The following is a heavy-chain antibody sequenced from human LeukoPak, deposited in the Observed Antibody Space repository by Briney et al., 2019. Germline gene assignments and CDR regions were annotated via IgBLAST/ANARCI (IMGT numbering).Heavy chain of an antibody. J-gene: IGHJ1*01. V-gene: IGHV3-21*01. CDR1: GFTFSSHS. CDR3: ASNLISIAVAGVDFQH. D-gene: IGHD6-19*01. CDR2: ISSSSSYI. Sequence: GGSLRLSCAASGFTFSSHSMNWVRQAPGKGLEWVSSISSSSSYIYYADSVKGRFTISRDNAKNSLYLQMNSLRAEDTAVYYCASNLISIAVAGVDFQHWGQGTLVTVSS.